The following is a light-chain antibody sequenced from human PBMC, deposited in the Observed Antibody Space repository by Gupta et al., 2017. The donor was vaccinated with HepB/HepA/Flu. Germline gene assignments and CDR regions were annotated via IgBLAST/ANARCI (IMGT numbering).Light chain of an antibody. Sequence: QSALTQPASVSGSPGQSITISCTGTSSDVGDYNYVSWYHQHPGKAPKLMIYDVRYRPSGVSNRFSGSKSGNTASLTISGLQAEDEADYYCSSYTTNRTYVFGTGTKVTVL. V-gene: IGLV2-14*01. CDR1: SSDVGDYNY. J-gene: IGLJ1*01. CDR2: DVR. CDR3: SSYTTNRTYV.